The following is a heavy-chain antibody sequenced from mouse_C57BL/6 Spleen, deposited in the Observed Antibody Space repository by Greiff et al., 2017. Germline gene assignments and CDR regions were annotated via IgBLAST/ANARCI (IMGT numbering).Heavy chain of an antibody. D-gene: IGHD2-1*01. V-gene: IGHV1-59*01. Sequence: VQLQQPGAELVRPGTSVKLSCKASGYTFTSYWMHWVKQRPGQGLEWIGVIDPSDSYPNYNQKFKGKATLTVDTSSSTAYMQLSSLTSEDSAVYYCARFYGNYVDWYFDVWGTGTTVTVSS. CDR2: IDPSDSYP. J-gene: IGHJ1*03. CDR3: ARFYGNYVDWYFDV. CDR1: GYTFTSYW.